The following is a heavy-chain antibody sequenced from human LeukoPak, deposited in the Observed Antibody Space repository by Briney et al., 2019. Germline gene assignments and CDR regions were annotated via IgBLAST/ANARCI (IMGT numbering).Heavy chain of an antibody. V-gene: IGHV5-10-1*01. J-gene: IGHJ4*02. D-gene: IGHD6-13*01. Sequence: GESLKIYCKGSGYSFTTYLLSWVRQMPGKGLEWMGRIDPSDSYTTYSPSFQGHATISADKSFSTAYLQWTSLKASHTAMYYCARHAKAYGSSCDYWGQGTLVTVSS. CDR3: ARHAKAYGSSCDY. CDR2: IDPSDSYT. CDR1: GYSFTTYL.